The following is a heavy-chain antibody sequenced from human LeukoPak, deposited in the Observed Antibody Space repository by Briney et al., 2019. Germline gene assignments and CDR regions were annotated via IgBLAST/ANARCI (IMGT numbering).Heavy chain of an antibody. CDR1: GFTFSSYS. CDR2: ISSSSSTI. Sequence: GGSLRLSCAASGFTFSSYSMNWVRQAPGKGLEWVSYISSSSSTIYYADSVKGRFTISRDNAKNSLYLQMNSLRAEDTAVYYCARDSFYSSSWYPKRYYYYYMDVWGKGTTVTVSS. V-gene: IGHV3-48*01. J-gene: IGHJ6*03. CDR3: ARDSFYSSSWYPKRYYYYYMDV. D-gene: IGHD6-13*01.